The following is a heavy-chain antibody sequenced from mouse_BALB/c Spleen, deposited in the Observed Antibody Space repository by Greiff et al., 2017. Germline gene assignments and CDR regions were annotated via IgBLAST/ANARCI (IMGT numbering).Heavy chain of an antibody. CDR1: GYSITSDYA. J-gene: IGHJ4*01. CDR2: ISYSGST. Sequence: EVQLQQSGPGLVKPSQSLSLTCTVTGYSITSDYAWNWIRQFPGNQLEWMCYISYSGSTSYNPSLKSRISITRDTSKNQFFLQLNSVTTEDTATYYCARWCYDYDGGYAMDYWGQGTSVTVSS. V-gene: IGHV3-2*02. D-gene: IGHD2-4*01. CDR3: ARWCYDYDGGYAMDY.